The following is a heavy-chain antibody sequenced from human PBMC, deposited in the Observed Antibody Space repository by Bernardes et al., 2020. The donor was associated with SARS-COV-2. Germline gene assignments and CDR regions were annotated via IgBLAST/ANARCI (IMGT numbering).Heavy chain of an antibody. Sequence: SETLSLTCTVSGSSIISSGYFWAWIRQPPGEGLEWIGSIYYTGRIYYNPSLKSRVTISLDTSKNQFSLNLGSVTAADTAVYHCARKALWWYGFDIWGQGTMVAVSS. V-gene: IGHV4-39*01. CDR2: IYYTGRI. CDR3: ARKALWWYGFDI. CDR1: GSSIISSGYF. D-gene: IGHD2-21*01. J-gene: IGHJ3*02.